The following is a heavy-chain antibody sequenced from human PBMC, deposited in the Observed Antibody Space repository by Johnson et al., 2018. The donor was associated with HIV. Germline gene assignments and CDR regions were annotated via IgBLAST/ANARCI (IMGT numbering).Heavy chain of an antibody. V-gene: IGHV3-15*01. CDR3: TTDPESTYCGGDCFPDAFDI. J-gene: IGHJ3*02. D-gene: IGHD2-21*02. Sequence: VQLVESGGGVVQPGRSLRLSCVASGFTFSNAWMSWVRQAPGKGLEWVGRIKSKTDGGTTDYAAPVKGRFTISRDDSKNTLYLQMNSLKTEDTAVYYCTTDPESTYCGGDCFPDAFDIWGQGTMVTVSS. CDR2: IKSKTDGGTT. CDR1: GFTFSNAW.